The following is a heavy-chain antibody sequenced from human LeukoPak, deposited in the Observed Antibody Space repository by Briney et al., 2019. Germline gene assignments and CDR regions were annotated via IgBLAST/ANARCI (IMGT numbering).Heavy chain of an antibody. Sequence: SVKLSCKASVGTFSSYAISWVRQAPGHGLEWMGRIILILGIATYAQKLQGRVNMTRDTSLSTAYIALSRPISDHTAVSYIARGGLAVTPKPLSAYLGTRWGYWGQGTLVTVSS. V-gene: IGHV1-69*04. CDR2: IILILGIA. CDR3: ARGGLAVTPKPLSAYLGTRWGY. D-gene: IGHD4-11*01. J-gene: IGHJ4*02. CDR1: VGTFSSYA.